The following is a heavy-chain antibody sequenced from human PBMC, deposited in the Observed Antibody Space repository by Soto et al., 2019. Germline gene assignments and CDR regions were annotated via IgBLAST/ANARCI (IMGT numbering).Heavy chain of an antibody. CDR2: GST. J-gene: IGHJ4*02. D-gene: IGHD2-2*01. Sequence: GSTNYNPSLKSRVTISLDTSKNQFSLKLSSVTAADTAVYYCARVLCFNVSCFFDYWGQGTLVTVSS. CDR3: ARVLCFNVSCFFDY. V-gene: IGHV4-59*01.